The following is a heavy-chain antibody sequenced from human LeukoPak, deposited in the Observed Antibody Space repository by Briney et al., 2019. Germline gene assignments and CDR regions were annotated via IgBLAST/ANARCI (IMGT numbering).Heavy chain of an antibody. CDR2: INPIGGST. D-gene: IGHD2-15*01. CDR3: ATLPLPHCSGGSCYGDGYTSDY. V-gene: IGHV1-46*01. CDR1: GYTFTSYY. Sequence: ASVKVSCKASGYTFTSYYMHWVRQAPGQGLEWMGIINPIGGSTSYAQKFQGRVTITRDTSTSTVYMEMSSLRSEDTAVYYCATLPLPHCSGGSCYGDGYTSDYWGQGTLGTVSS. J-gene: IGHJ4*02.